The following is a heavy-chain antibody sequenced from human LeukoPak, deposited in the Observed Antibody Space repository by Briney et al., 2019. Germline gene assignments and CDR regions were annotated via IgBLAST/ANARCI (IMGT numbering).Heavy chain of an antibody. V-gene: IGHV3-21*01. J-gene: IGHJ3*02. CDR2: ISSSSSYI. Sequence: GGSLRLSCAASGFTFSSYSMNWVRQAPGKGLEWVPSISSSSSYIYYADSVKGRFTISRDNAKNSLYLQMNSLRAEDTAVYYCARDPDYYDSSGYSDDAFDIWGQGTMVTVSS. D-gene: IGHD3-22*01. CDR3: ARDPDYYDSSGYSDDAFDI. CDR1: GFTFSSYS.